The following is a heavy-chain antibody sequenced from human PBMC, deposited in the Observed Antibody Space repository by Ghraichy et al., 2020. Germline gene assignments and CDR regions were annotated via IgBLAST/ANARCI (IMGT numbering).Heavy chain of an antibody. V-gene: IGHV4-39*07. Sequence: SETLSLTCTVSGGSISSSSYYWGWIRQPPGKGLEWIGSIYYSGSTYYNPSLKSRVTISVDTSKNQFSLKLSSVTAADTAVYYCAREVYCSSTSCPSGYMDVWGKGTTVTVSS. CDR2: IYYSGST. CDR3: AREVYCSSTSCPSGYMDV. CDR1: GGSISSSSYY. J-gene: IGHJ6*03. D-gene: IGHD2-2*01.